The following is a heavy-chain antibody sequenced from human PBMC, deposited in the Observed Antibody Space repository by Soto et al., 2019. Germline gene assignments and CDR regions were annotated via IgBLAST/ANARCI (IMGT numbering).Heavy chain of an antibody. CDR2: IYWDDDK. J-gene: IGHJ6*03. D-gene: IGHD5-12*01. V-gene: IGHV2-5*02. CDR1: GFSLSTSGVG. Sequence: SGPTLVNPTRTLTLTCTFSGFSLSTSGVGVGWIRQPPGKALEWLALIYWDDDKRYSPSLKSRLTITKDTSKNQVVLTMTNMDPVDTATYYCARGRGYSGYDFRHYYYMDVWGKGTTVTVSS. CDR3: ARGRGYSGYDFRHYYYMDV.